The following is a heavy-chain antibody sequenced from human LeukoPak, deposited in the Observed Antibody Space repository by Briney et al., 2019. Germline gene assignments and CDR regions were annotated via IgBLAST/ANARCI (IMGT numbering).Heavy chain of an antibody. J-gene: IGHJ4*02. CDR1: GFTFDDYA. CDR3: AKGHALDQAYFDY. Sequence: PGGSLRLSCAASGFTFDDYAMHWVRQAPGKDLEWVSLISWDGGSTYYADSVKGRFTISRDNSKNSLYLQMNSLRAEDTALYYCAKGHALDQAYFDYWGQGTLVTVSS. V-gene: IGHV3-43D*03. D-gene: IGHD3/OR15-3a*01. CDR2: ISWDGGST.